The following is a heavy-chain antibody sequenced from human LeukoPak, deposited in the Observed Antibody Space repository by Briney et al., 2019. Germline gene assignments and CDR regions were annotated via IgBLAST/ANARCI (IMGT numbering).Heavy chain of an antibody. CDR3: ARERGRGRDSPWFDY. Sequence: GGSLRLSCAASGFIVSGDFMSWVRQAPGKGLEWVSVIYSDGSTYCADSVKGRFTISRDNSKNTLDLQMTGLRAEDTAVYYCARERGRGRDSPWFDYWGQGTLVTVSS. CDR1: GFIVSGDF. D-gene: IGHD1-26*01. V-gene: IGHV3-53*01. J-gene: IGHJ4*02. CDR2: IYSDGST.